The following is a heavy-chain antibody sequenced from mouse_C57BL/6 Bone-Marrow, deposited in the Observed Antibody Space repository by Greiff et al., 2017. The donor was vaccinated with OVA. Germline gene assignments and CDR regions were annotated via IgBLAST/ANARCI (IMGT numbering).Heavy chain of an antibody. J-gene: IGHJ4*01. CDR2: INPYTGGN. CDR3: ARWDYGLYYAMDY. Sequence: VQLQQSGPVLVKPGASVKMSCKASGYTFTDYYMNWVKQSHGKSLEWIGVINPYTGGNSYNQKFKGKGTLTVDKSSSTAYLELNSLTSEDSAVYDCARWDYGLYYAMDYWGQGTSVTVSS. D-gene: IGHD1-1*01. CDR1: GYTFTDYY. V-gene: IGHV1-19*01.